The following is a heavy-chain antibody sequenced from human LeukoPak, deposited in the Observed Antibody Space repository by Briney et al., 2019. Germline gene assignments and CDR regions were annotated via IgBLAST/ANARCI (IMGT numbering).Heavy chain of an antibody. D-gene: IGHD2-15*01. V-gene: IGHV3-30*03. CDR2: ISYDGSNK. CDR1: GFTFSGYS. CDR3: ARKLHCSHGTCDQA. J-gene: IGHJ5*02. Sequence: PGGSLRLSCAASGFTFSGYSMHWVRQAPGKGLEWVTFISYDGSNKYYADSVKGRFTISRDNSKNTLFLQMNSPRAEDTAVYYCARKLHCSHGTCDQAWGQGTLVIVSS.